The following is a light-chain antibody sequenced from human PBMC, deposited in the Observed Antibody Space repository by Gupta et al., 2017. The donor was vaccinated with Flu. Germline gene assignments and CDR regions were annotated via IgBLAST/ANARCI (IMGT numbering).Light chain of an antibody. CDR2: SNN. CDR1: SSNIGSNT. J-gene: IGLJ2*01. V-gene: IGLV1-44*01. Sequence: QSVLTQPHSASGTPGQRDTISCSGSSSNIGSNTVNWYQQLPGTAPKLLIYSNNQRPSGVPDRISGPKSGTSASLAISGLQSEDEADYYCAAWDDSLNGGVFGGGTKLTVL. CDR3: AAWDDSLNGGV.